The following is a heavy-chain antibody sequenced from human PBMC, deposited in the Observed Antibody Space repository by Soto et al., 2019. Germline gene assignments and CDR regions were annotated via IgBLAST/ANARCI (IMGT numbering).Heavy chain of an antibody. J-gene: IGHJ3*02. CDR2: IYPGDSGT. D-gene: IGHD3-22*01. V-gene: IGHV5-51*01. CDR3: ARHSYYDSSGYDAFDI. Sequence: GESLKISCKGSGYSFTSYWIGWVRQMPGKGLEWMGIIYPGDSGTRYSPSFQGQVTISADKSISTAYLQWSSLKASDTAMYYCARHSYYDSSGYDAFDIWGQGTMVTVSS. CDR1: GYSFTSYW.